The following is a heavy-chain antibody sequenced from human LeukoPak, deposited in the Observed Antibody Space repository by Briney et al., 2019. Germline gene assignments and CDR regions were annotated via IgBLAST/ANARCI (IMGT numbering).Heavy chain of an antibody. CDR1: GFTFSYAW. Sequence: GGSLRLSCAASGFTFSYAWMNWVRRAPGKGLGLVGFIKTEANGGTAGYSASVKGRFTISRDDSRNTLYLHMNSLKTEDTAVYYCTTGGFTYDSDYNLRIDLWGQGTAVTVSS. D-gene: IGHD3-16*01. CDR2: IKTEANGGTA. V-gene: IGHV3-15*07. J-gene: IGHJ6*01. CDR3: TTGGFTYDSDYNLRIDL.